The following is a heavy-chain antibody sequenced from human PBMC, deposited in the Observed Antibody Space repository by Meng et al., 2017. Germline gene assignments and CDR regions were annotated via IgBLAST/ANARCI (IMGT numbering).Heavy chain of an antibody. V-gene: IGHV3-30*03. CDR2: ISHDGSTK. Sequence: QVQLVESGGGVVQPGRSLRLSCAASGFTFSNYDMHWVRQAPGKGLEWVTVISHDGSTKYNADSVKGRFTISRDNSKNTLYLQMNSLRAEDTAVYYCATLRSLYYNYLMDVWGHGTTVTVSS. CDR1: GFTFSNYD. J-gene: IGHJ6*02. D-gene: IGHD1-26*01. CDR3: ATLRSLYYNYLMDV.